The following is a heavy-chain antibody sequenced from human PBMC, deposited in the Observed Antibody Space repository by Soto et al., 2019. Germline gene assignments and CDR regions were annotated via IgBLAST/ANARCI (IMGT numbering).Heavy chain of an antibody. D-gene: IGHD3-22*01. CDR2: IVPIFGA. Sequence: QVQLVQSGAEVKKPGSSVKVSCKSSGGTFSNYGFSWVRQAPGQGLECMGVIVPIFGAEHPQKFQGRVTITADESTNTVFMELRGLRSEDTAVYYCARGGSDYECSGDYKGHVWGQGTTVTVSS. J-gene: IGHJ6*01. V-gene: IGHV1-69*12. CDR3: ARGGSDYECSGDYKGHV. CDR1: GGTFSNYG.